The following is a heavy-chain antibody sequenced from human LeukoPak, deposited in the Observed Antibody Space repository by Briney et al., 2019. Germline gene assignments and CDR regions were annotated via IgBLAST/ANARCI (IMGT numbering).Heavy chain of an antibody. CDR1: GCSISSYY. J-gene: IGHJ4*02. CDR3: AIHTSGWYPYFDY. Sequence: SGTLSLTCTVSGCSISSYYWSWVRQPPGKGLEGIGYIYYSGSTNYNPSLKSRVTISVDTSKNQFSLKLSSGTAADTAVYYCAIHTSGWYPYFDYWGQGTLVTVSS. D-gene: IGHD6-19*01. V-gene: IGHV4-59*01. CDR2: IYYSGST.